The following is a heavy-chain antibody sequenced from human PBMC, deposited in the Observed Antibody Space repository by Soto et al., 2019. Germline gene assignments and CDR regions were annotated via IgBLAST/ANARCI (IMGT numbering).Heavy chain of an antibody. V-gene: IGHV3-23*01. Sequence: EVQMLESGGGLVQPGGSLRLSCAASGFTFSSYALTWVRQAPGKGLEWVSSITGSGDYTRYTDSVKGRFTITRDNAKNTLFLQMKSLRADDTAIYYCGKDLNGDYFGAFDFWGQGTMVTVSS. CDR2: ITGSGDYT. CDR1: GFTFSSYA. D-gene: IGHD4-17*01. CDR3: GKDLNGDYFGAFDF. J-gene: IGHJ3*01.